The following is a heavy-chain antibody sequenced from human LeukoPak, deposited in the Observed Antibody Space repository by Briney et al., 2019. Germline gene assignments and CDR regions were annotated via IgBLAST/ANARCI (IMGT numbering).Heavy chain of an antibody. D-gene: IGHD2-15*01. CDR1: GYTFTGYY. J-gene: IGHJ5*02. V-gene: IGHV1-2*02. Sequence: ASVKVSCKASGYTFTGYYMHWVRQAPGQGLEWMGWINPNSGGTNYAQKFQGRVTMTRDTSISTAYMELSRLRSDDTAVYYCARGICSGGSCYNWFDPWGQGTLVTVSS. CDR3: ARGICSGGSCYNWFDP. CDR2: INPNSGGT.